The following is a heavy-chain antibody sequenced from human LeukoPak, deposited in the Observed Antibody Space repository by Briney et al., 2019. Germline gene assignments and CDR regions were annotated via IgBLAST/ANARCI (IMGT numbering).Heavy chain of an antibody. CDR3: AKDDAWLRFGE. V-gene: IGHV3-23*01. Sequence: PGGSLRLSCAASGFTFSSYAMSWVRQAPGKGLEWVSTISGRGRNTYYADSVKGRFTISRDNSKNTLYLEVISLTAEDTAVYYCAKDDAWLRFGEWSQGTLVTVSS. D-gene: IGHD3-10*01. J-gene: IGHJ1*01. CDR1: GFTFSSYA. CDR2: ISGRGRNT.